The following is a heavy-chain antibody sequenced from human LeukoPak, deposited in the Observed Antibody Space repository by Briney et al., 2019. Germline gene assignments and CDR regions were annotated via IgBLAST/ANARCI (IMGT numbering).Heavy chain of an antibody. V-gene: IGHV4-34*01. CDR3: ASRAPGYYYGMDV. CDR1: GGSFSGYY. J-gene: IGHJ6*02. Sequence: PSETLSLTCAVYGGSFSGYYWSWIRQPPGKGLEWIGEINHSGSTNYNPSLESRVTISVDTSKNQFSLKLSSVTAADTAVYYCASRAPGYYYGMDVWGQGTTVTVSS. CDR2: INHSGST.